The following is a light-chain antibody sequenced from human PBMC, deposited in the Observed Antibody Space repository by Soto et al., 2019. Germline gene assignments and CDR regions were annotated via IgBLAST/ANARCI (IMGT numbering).Light chain of an antibody. CDR1: QSISSW. J-gene: IGKJ3*01. Sequence: DIPMTQSPSTLSASVGDRVTITCRASQSISSWLAWYQQKPGKAPKLLIYKASSLESGVPSRFSGSGSGTEFTLTISSLQPDDFATYYCQQSFTFGPGTKVDI. V-gene: IGKV1-5*03. CDR2: KAS. CDR3: QQSFT.